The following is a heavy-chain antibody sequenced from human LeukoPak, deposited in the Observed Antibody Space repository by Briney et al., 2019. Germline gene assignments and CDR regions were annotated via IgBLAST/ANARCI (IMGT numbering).Heavy chain of an antibody. CDR2: ISTSSSYK. D-gene: IGHD1-26*01. CDR1: GFTFSSHN. J-gene: IGHJ4*02. CDR3: ARSGANDYGDY. V-gene: IGHV3-21*01. Sequence: PGGSLRLSCAASGFTFSSHNMNWVRQAPGKGLEWVSYISTSSSYKYYADSVKGRFTISRDNAQNSLYLQMNSLRAEDTAVYYCARSGANDYGDYWGQGTLVTVSS.